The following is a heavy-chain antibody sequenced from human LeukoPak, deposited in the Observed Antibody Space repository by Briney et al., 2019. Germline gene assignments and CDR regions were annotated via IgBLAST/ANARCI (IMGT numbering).Heavy chain of an antibody. CDR1: GFGVSNNY. V-gene: IGHV3-53*01. D-gene: IGHD1-14*01. CDR2: LYSGGVT. J-gene: IGHJ3*02. CDR3: ARQVGPSTTFDI. Sequence: GGSLRLSCAASGFGVSNNYMSWVRQAPGKGLEWVSALYSGGVTYYADSVKGRFTISSDTSQSTLCLQMNSLRVEDTALYYCARQVGPSTTFDIWGLGTMVTVSS.